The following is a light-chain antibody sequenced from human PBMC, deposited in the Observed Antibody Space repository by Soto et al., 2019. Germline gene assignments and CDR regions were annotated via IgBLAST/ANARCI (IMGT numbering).Light chain of an antibody. CDR2: AAS. J-gene: IGKJ1*01. Sequence: EIVMTQSPATLSVSPGERATLSCRASQSVSSNLAWYQQKPGQAPRLLIYAASSRATGIPDRFSGSGSGTDFTLTISRLEPEDFAVYYCQQYGNSPQTFGQGTRWIS. CDR3: QQYGNSPQT. V-gene: IGKV3-20*01. CDR1: QSVSSN.